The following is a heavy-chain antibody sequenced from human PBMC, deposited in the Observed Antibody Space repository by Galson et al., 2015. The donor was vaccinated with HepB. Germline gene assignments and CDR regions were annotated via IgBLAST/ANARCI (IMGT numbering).Heavy chain of an antibody. CDR1: GFTLSGSA. J-gene: IGHJ4*02. CDR2: IKSKANSYAT. D-gene: IGHD4-11*01. Sequence: CAASGFTLSGSAIHWVRQASGKGLEWVGHIKSKANSYATAYTTSVKGRFTISRDDSKNTAYLQMNRVRTEDTAVYYCTRLRDLSGYSSSWGQGTLVTVSS. CDR3: TRLRDLSGYSSS. V-gene: IGHV3-73*01.